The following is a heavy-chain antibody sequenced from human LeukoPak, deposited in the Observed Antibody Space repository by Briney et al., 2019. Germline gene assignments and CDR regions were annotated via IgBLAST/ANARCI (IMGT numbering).Heavy chain of an antibody. Sequence: SETLSLTCTVSGGSISSGDYYWSWIRQPPGKGLEWIGYIYYSGSTYYNPSLKSRVTISVDTSKNQFSLKLSSVTAADTAVYYCAGLGGLSSSEDYWGQGTLVTVSS. J-gene: IGHJ4*02. CDR2: IYYSGST. CDR3: AGLGGLSSSEDY. D-gene: IGHD6-13*01. CDR1: GGSISSGDYY. V-gene: IGHV4-30-4*01.